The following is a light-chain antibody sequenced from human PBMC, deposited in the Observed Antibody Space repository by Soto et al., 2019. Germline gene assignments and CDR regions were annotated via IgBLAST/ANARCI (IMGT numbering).Light chain of an antibody. CDR2: GAS. V-gene: IGKV3-20*01. J-gene: IGKJ3*01. CDR1: QSVSSNY. CDR3: QQYGSKPNSFT. Sequence: EIVLTQSPGTLSLSPGARATLSCRASQSVSSNYLAWYQQKPGQAPRLLIFGASSRATGIPGRFSGSGSGTDFTLTISRLEPEAFAVYYCQQYGSKPNSFTFGPGTKVDFK.